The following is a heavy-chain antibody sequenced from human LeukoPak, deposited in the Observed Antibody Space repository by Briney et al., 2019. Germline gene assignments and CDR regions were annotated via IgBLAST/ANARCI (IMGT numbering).Heavy chain of an antibody. CDR1: GFNFSNCW. V-gene: IGHV3-74*01. Sequence: PGGSLRLSCAASGFNFSNCWMHWVRQAPGRGVVWVSRINPDGSAALYADSVKGRFTISRDNAKNTLYLQMSTLRADDTAVYYCAKGSNFAFDNWGQGILVTVSS. D-gene: IGHD1-1*01. J-gene: IGHJ4*02. CDR3: AKGSNFAFDN. CDR2: INPDGSAA.